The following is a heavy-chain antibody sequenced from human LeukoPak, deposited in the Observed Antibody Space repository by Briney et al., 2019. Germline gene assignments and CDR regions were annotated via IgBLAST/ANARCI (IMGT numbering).Heavy chain of an antibody. CDR2: INHSGST. CDR3: ARAGEQNAFDI. Sequence: PSETLSLTCAVYGVSFSGYYWSWIRQPPGKGLEWIGEINHSGSTNYNPSLKSRVTLSVDRSKNQFSLKLSSVTAADTAVYYCARAGEQNAFDIWGQGTMVTVSS. CDR1: GVSFSGYY. J-gene: IGHJ3*02. V-gene: IGHV4-34*01. D-gene: IGHD2-21*01.